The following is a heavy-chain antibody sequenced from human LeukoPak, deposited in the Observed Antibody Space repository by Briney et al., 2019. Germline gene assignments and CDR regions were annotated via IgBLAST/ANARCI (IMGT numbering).Heavy chain of an antibody. D-gene: IGHD6-19*01. CDR1: GFTFSSYA. Sequence: GGSLRLSCAASGFTFSSYAMSWVRQPPGKGLEWVSAISGSGGTTYYADSAKGRFTISRDNSKNTLYLQMNSLRAEDTAVYYCAKDGTSGWYVGNWFDPWGQGTLVTVSS. CDR2: ISGSGGTT. V-gene: IGHV3-23*01. CDR3: AKDGTSGWYVGNWFDP. J-gene: IGHJ5*02.